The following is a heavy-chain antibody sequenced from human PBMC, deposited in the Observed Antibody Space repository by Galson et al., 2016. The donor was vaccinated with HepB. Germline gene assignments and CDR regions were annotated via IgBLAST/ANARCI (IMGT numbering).Heavy chain of an antibody. J-gene: IGHJ4*02. Sequence: SLRLSCAASGFNFNASCMSWIRQTPGRGLEWVSFISGSGITVYTDSVKGRFTISRDNGKNSLYLEMNSLRAEDTAVYSCVRGPRLGQPGFFDYWGQGILVTVSS. V-gene: IGHV3-11*01. D-gene: IGHD3-16*01. CDR1: GFNFNASC. CDR3: VRGPRLGQPGFFDY. CDR2: ISGSGITV.